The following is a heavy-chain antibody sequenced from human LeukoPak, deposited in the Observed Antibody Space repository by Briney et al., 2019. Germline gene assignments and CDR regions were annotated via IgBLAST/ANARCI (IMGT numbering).Heavy chain of an antibody. CDR1: GGSISSYY. V-gene: IGHV4-59*01. Sequence: SETLSLTCTVSGGSISSYYWSWIRQPPGKGLEWIGYIYYSGSTNYNPSLKSRVTISVDTSKNQFSLELSSVTAADTAVYYCARSGDSSGYYLFDYWGQGTLVTVSS. CDR2: IYYSGST. CDR3: ARSGDSSGYYLFDY. D-gene: IGHD3-22*01. J-gene: IGHJ4*02.